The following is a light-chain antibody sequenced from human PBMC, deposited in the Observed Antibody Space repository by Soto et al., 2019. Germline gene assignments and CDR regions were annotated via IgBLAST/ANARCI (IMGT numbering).Light chain of an antibody. CDR1: QYVSSF. J-gene: IGKJ1*01. CDR2: DAS. V-gene: IGKV3-11*01. CDR3: QQRYNWPPT. Sequence: EMVLAQSPATLSLSPGGRDTLSCRASQYVSSFLAWYQQKAGQAPRLLIYDASHRATGIPARFSGSGSGTDFTLTINSREPEDFALEYCQQRYNWPPTFGQGTKVDIK.